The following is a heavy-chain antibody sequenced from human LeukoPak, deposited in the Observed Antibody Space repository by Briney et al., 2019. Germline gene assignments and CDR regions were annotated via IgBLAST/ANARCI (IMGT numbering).Heavy chain of an antibody. V-gene: IGHV3-30*04. Sequence: GGSLRLSCAASGFTFSSYAMHWVRQTPGKGLEWVAVISYDGSNKYYADSVKGRFTISRDNSKNTLYLQMNSLRAEDTAVYHCARDRVAVAGHQYFQHWGQGTLVTVSS. CDR1: GFTFSSYA. CDR3: ARDRVAVAGHQYFQH. D-gene: IGHD6-19*01. J-gene: IGHJ1*01. CDR2: ISYDGSNK.